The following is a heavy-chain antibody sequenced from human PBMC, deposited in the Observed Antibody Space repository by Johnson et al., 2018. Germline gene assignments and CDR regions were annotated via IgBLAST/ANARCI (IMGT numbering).Heavy chain of an antibody. V-gene: IGHV3-49*05. D-gene: IGHD3-22*01. CDR1: GFTFGDYA. Sequence: VQLVESGGGSVKPGRSLRLSCTASGFTFGDYAMSWFRQAPGKGLEWVGFIRSKAYGGTTEYAASVKGRFTISRDDSKSISYLQMNSRKTEDTAVYYGTRGQGDTMRGVAPFSWGQGTMVTVSS. J-gene: IGHJ3*01. CDR2: IRSKAYGGTT. CDR3: TRGQGDTMRGVAPFS.